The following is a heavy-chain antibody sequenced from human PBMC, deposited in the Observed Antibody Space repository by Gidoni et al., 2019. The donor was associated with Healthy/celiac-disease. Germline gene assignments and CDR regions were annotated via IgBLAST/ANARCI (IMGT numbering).Heavy chain of an antibody. D-gene: IGHD3-22*01. J-gene: IGHJ3*02. Sequence: EVQLLESGGGLVQPGGSLRLSCAASGFTFSSYAMSWVRKAPGKGLEWVSAISGSGGSTYYADSVKGRFTISRDNSKNTLYLQMNSLRAEDTAVYYCAKDLDLDIILGYYYDSSGSEDAFDIWGQGTMVTVSS. CDR1: GFTFSSYA. CDR3: AKDLDLDIILGYYYDSSGSEDAFDI. CDR2: ISGSGGST. V-gene: IGHV3-23*01.